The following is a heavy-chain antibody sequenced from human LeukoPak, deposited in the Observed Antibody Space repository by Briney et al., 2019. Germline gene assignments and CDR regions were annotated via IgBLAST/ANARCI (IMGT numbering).Heavy chain of an antibody. D-gene: IGHD6-13*01. CDR1: GFTFSSYA. V-gene: IGHV3-23*01. CDR3: AKTRPLDSSSWSHGDY. Sequence: GGSLRLSCAASGFTFSSYAMSWVRQAPGKGLEWVPAISGSGDSTYYGDSVKGRFTISRHNSKNTLYLQMNSLRAEDTAVYYCAKTRPLDSSSWSHGDYWGQGTLVTVSS. J-gene: IGHJ4*02. CDR2: ISGSGDST.